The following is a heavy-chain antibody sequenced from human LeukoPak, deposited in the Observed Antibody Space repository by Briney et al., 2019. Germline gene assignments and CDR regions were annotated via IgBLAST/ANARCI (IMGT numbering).Heavy chain of an antibody. CDR3: ARDGSGWSVY. V-gene: IGHV3-7*01. D-gene: IGHD6-19*01. CDR2: IKQDGSEK. J-gene: IGHJ4*02. CDR1: GFTFSSYW. Sequence: PGGSLRLSCAASGFTFSSYWMSWVRQARGKGLEWVANIKQDGSEKYYVDSVKGRFNISRDNAKNTLYLQMNSLRVEDTAVYCCARDGSGWSVYWGQGTLVTVSS.